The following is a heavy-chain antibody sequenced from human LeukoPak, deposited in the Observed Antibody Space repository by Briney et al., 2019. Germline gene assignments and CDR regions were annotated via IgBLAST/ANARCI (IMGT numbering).Heavy chain of an antibody. D-gene: IGHD3-9*01. J-gene: IGHJ4*02. CDR3: ARRYYDNLTGYYDPFDY. V-gene: IGHV4-39*01. CDR1: GGSIRSSSYY. Sequence: TSETLSLTCTVSGGSIRSSSYYWGWIRQPAGKGLEWIGSIYYSGSTYYNPSLKSRVTISVDTSKNQFSLKLSSVTAADTAVYYCARRYYDNLTGYYDPFDYWGQGTLVTVSS. CDR2: IYYSGST.